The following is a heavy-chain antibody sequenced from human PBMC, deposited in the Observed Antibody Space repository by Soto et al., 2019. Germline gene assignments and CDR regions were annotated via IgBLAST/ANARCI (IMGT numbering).Heavy chain of an antibody. Sequence: GESLKISCMTSGYKFSAYWIAWVRQRPGKGLEWMGIIYPGDFDTRYSPSFEGQVTISVDRSTNTAHLQWSSLKASDTAIYYCARRPQKAYDPIDYWGQGTLVTV. CDR2: IYPGDFDT. CDR1: GYKFSAYW. D-gene: IGHD1-1*01. J-gene: IGHJ4*02. V-gene: IGHV5-51*01. CDR3: ARRPQKAYDPIDY.